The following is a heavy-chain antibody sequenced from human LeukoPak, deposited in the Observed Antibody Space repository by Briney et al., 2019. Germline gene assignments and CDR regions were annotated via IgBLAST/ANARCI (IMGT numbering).Heavy chain of an antibody. Sequence: PSETLSLTCAVSGGSISSGGYSWSWIRQPPGKGLEWIGYIYHSGSTYYNPSLKSRVTISLDTSKNQFSLKLSSVTAADTAVYYCARLASDAFDIWGQGTMVTVSS. CDR1: GGSISSGGYS. J-gene: IGHJ3*02. V-gene: IGHV4-30-2*01. D-gene: IGHD2-21*01. CDR2: IYHSGST. CDR3: ARLASDAFDI.